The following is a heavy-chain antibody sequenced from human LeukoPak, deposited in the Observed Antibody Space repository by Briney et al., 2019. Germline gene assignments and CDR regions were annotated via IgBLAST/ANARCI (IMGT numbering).Heavy chain of an antibody. Sequence: SETLSLTCTVSGYSISSGYYWGWIRQPPGKGLEWIGSIYHSGSTYYNPSLKSRVTISVDTSKNQFSLNLSSVTAADTAVYYCARSKKLLWFGELLNPFDYWGQGTLVTVSS. V-gene: IGHV4-38-2*02. J-gene: IGHJ4*02. CDR2: IYHSGST. D-gene: IGHD3-10*01. CDR1: GYSISSGYY. CDR3: ARSKKLLWFGELLNPFDY.